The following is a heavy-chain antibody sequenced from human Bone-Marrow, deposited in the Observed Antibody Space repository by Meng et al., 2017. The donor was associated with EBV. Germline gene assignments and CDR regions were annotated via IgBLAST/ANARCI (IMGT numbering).Heavy chain of an antibody. CDR3: ARGLQGTNWFDP. V-gene: IGHV1-8*01. CDR1: GYTFTNFD. J-gene: IGHJ5*02. CDR2: MNPDSGNT. Sequence: QLQLVQSGAEVKKPGASVRVSCEASGYTFTNFDINWVRQAAGQGLEWMGWMNPDSGNTGYARNFQGRVSMTRDTSRNTAYMELRGLTYEDTAIYYCARGLQGTNWFDPWGQGTLVTVSS.